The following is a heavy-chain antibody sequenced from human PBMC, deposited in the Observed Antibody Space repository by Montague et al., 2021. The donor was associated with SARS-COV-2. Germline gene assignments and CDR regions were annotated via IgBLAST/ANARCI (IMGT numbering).Heavy chain of an antibody. J-gene: IGHJ6*02. Sequence: SETLSLTCTVSGGSISGYYWSWIRLSPGKGLEWIGYIYYSGSTKYNPFLESRVTVSVDRSKNQVSLKLSSVTPADTAVYYCARLLRSCSNGVCRTYYYYAMDVWGQGTTVTVSS. CDR3: ARLLRSCSNGVCRTYYYYAMDV. CDR1: GGSISGYY. CDR2: IYYSGST. D-gene: IGHD2-8*01. V-gene: IGHV4-59*01.